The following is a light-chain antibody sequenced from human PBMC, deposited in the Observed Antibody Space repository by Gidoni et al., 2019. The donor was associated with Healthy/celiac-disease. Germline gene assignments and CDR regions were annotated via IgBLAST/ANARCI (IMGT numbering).Light chain of an antibody. CDR3: CSHAGSYTVV. J-gene: IGLJ2*01. V-gene: IGLV2-11*01. CDR2: DVN. Sequence: QSALTQPRSVSGSPGPSVTISCTGTSSDVGGYNYVSWYQQHPGKTPKLMIYDVNKRPSGVPDRFSGSKSGNTASLTISGLQAEDEADYSCCSHAGSYTVVFGGGTKLTVL. CDR1: SSDVGGYNY.